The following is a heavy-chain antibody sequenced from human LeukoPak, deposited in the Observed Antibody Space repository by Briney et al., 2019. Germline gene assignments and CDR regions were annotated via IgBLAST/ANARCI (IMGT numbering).Heavy chain of an antibody. J-gene: IGHJ5*02. Sequence: PGGSLRLSCAPSGLSFSSYTIHWVRQAPGKGLEWVSSISSTSGYIHYADSVKGRFSISRDNAKNSLYLQMNSLRAEDTAVYYCARGQDYGDYEHTTWGQGTLVTVSS. D-gene: IGHD4-17*01. CDR2: ISSTSGYI. CDR1: GLSFSSYT. V-gene: IGHV3-21*01. CDR3: ARGQDYGDYEHTT.